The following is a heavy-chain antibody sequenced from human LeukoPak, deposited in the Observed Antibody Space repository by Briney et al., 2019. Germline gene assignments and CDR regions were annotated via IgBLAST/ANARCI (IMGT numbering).Heavy chain of an antibody. CDR2: IYTSGST. CDR3: ARDFGIFDYGMDV. CDR1: GGSISSGSYY. Sequence: SQTLSLTSTVSGGSISSGSYYWSWIRQPAGKGLEWIGRIYTSGSTNYNASLKSRVTISVDTSKNQFSLKLSSVTAADTAVYYCARDFGIFDYGMDVWGQGTTVTVSS. D-gene: IGHD3-16*01. J-gene: IGHJ6*02. V-gene: IGHV4-61*02.